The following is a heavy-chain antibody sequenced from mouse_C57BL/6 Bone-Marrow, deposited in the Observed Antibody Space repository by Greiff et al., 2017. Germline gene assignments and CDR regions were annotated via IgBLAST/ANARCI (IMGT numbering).Heavy chain of an antibody. J-gene: IGHJ1*03. V-gene: IGHV5-9-1*02. CDR1: GFTFSSYA. D-gene: IGHD1-1*01. CDR3: TRVRYYGKHWYFDV. Sequence: EVNVVESGEGLVKPGGSLKLSCAASGFTFSSYAMSWVRQTPEKRLEWVAYISSGGDYIYYADTVKGRFTISRDNARNTLYLQMSSLKSEDTAMYYCTRVRYYGKHWYFDVWGTGTTVTVSS. CDR2: ISSGGDYI.